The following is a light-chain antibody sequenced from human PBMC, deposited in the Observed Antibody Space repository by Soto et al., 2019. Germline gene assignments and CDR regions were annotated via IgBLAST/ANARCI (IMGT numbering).Light chain of an antibody. CDR3: SSYTSNRLFV. CDR2: EIY. J-gene: IGLJ1*01. V-gene: IGLV2-14*01. CDR1: SSDVGAYNY. Sequence: QSVLTQPASVSGSPGQSITISCTGTSSDVGAYNYVSWYQHHPGKGPKLIIYEIYNRPSGVSSRFSGSKSANTASLTISGLQAEDEGDYYCSSYTSNRLFVFGTGTKLTVL.